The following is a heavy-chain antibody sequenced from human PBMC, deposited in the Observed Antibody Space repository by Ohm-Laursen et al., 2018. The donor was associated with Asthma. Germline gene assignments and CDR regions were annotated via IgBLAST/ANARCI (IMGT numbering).Heavy chain of an antibody. CDR1: GGSFSGYY. J-gene: IGHJ2*01. CDR2: INHSGST. V-gene: IGHV4-34*01. CDR3: ARDSTRGWYPTGYFDL. D-gene: IGHD6-19*01. Sequence: SDTLSLTCAVYGGSFSGYYWSWIRQPPGKGLEWIGEINHSGSTNYNPSLKSRVTISVDTSKNQFSLKLSSVTAADTAVYYCARDSTRGWYPTGYFDLWGRGTLVTVSS.